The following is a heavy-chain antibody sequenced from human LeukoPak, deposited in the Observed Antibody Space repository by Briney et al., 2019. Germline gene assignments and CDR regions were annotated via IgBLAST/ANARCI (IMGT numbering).Heavy chain of an antibody. V-gene: IGHV1-18*01. Sequence: GASVKVSCKASGYTFTSYGISWVRQAPGQGLEWMGWISAYNGNTNYAQKLQGRVTMTTDTSTSTAYMELRSLRSDDTAVYYCAREGPYSSGWYASRTAYGMDVWGQGTTVTVSS. CDR3: AREGPYSSGWYASRTAYGMDV. J-gene: IGHJ6*02. D-gene: IGHD6-19*01. CDR1: GYTFTSYG. CDR2: ISAYNGNT.